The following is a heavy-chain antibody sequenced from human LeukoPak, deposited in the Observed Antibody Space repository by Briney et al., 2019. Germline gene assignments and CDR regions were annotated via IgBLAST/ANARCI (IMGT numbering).Heavy chain of an antibody. CDR2: IYYSGST. Sequence: SETLSLTCTVSGGSISSSSYYWGWIRQPPGKGLEWIGSIYYSGSTYYNPSLKSRVTISVDTSKNQFSPKLSSMTAADTAVYYCARQVAVNDAFDIWGQGTMVTVSS. D-gene: IGHD6-19*01. J-gene: IGHJ3*02. CDR1: GGSISSSSYY. CDR3: ARQVAVNDAFDI. V-gene: IGHV4-39*01.